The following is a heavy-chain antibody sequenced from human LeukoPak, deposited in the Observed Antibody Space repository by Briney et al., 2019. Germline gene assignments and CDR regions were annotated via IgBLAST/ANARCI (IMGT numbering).Heavy chain of an antibody. D-gene: IGHD3-10*01. CDR3: AKGTADWFGDTLWRNWFDP. J-gene: IGHJ5*02. CDR2: ISWNSGSI. Sequence: PGRSLRLSCAASGFTFDDYAMHWVRQAPGKGLEWVSGISWNSGSIGYADSVKGRFTISRDNAKNSLYLQMNSLRAEDTALYYCAKGTADWFGDTLWRNWFDPWGQGTLVTVSS. CDR1: GFTFDDYA. V-gene: IGHV3-9*01.